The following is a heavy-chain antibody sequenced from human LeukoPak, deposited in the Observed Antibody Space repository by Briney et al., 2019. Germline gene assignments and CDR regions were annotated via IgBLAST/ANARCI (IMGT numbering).Heavy chain of an antibody. CDR2: INGDGGST. J-gene: IGHJ4*02. CDR3: AKDGSYYDSSGYDY. D-gene: IGHD3-22*01. V-gene: IGHV3-43*02. CDR1: GFTFDDYA. Sequence: GGSLRLSCAASGFTFDDYAMHWVRQAPGKGLEWVSLINGDGGSTYYADSVKGRFTISRDNSKNSLYLQMNSLRTEDTALYYCAKDGSYYDSSGYDYWGQGTLVTVSS.